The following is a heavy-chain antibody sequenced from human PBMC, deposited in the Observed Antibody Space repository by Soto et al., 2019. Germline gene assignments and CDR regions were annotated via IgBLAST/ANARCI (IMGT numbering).Heavy chain of an antibody. D-gene: IGHD3-10*01. CDR2: IYPGDSDT. CDR1: GYSFTSYW. J-gene: IGHJ6*03. Sequence: GESLKISCKGSGYSFTSYWIGWVRQMPGKGLEWMGIIYPGDSDTRYSPSFQGQATISADKSISTAYLQWSSLKASDTAMYYCARHMVEAGAGREDYYYYMDVWGKGTTVTVSS. CDR3: ARHMVEAGAGREDYYYYMDV. V-gene: IGHV5-51*01.